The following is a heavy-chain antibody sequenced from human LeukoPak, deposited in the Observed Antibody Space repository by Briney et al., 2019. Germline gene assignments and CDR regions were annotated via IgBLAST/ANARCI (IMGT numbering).Heavy chain of an antibody. CDR1: GFTFSSYG. V-gene: IGHV3-30*02. CDR3: AKARLWCQLLLDY. Sequence: GGSLRLSCAASGFTFSSYGMHWVRQAPGKGLEWVAFIRYDGSNKYYADSVKGRFTISRDNSKNTLYLQMNSLRAEDTAVYYCAKARLWCQLLLDYWGQGTLVTVSS. J-gene: IGHJ4*02. D-gene: IGHD2-2*01. CDR2: IRYDGSNK.